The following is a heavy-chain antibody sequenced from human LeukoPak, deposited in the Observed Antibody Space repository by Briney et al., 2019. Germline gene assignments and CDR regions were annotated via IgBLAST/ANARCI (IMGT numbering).Heavy chain of an antibody. V-gene: IGHV1-8*01. J-gene: IGHJ6*03. Sequence: ASVKVSCKASGHTFTSYDINWVRQATGQGLEWMGWMNPNSGNTGYAQKFQGRVTMTRNTSISTAYMELSSLRSEDTAVYYCARGSSGWFNYYYCMDVWGKGTTVTVSS. D-gene: IGHD6-19*01. CDR2: MNPNSGNT. CDR1: GHTFTSYD. CDR3: ARGSSGWFNYYYCMDV.